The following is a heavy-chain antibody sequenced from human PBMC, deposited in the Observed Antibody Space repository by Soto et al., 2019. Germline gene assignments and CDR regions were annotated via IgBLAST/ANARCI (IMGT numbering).Heavy chain of an antibody. CDR3: ARLRCETANNWFDP. D-gene: IGHD3-16*01. Sequence: QVQLQESGPGLVRPSQTLSLTCTVSGDSINSFDHYWSWIRQPPGKGLEWMGYIYHSGSTHYNPSLNSRLTNPISTSTNRFSLNLTAVTAADTAVYFCARLRCETANNWFDPWAQGAPVTVTS. J-gene: IGHJ5*02. CDR1: GDSINSFDHY. V-gene: IGHV4-30-4*01. CDR2: IYHSGST.